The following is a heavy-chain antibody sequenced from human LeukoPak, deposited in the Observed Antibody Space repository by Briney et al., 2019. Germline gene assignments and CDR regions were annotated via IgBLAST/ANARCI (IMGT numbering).Heavy chain of an antibody. V-gene: IGHV1-46*01. D-gene: IGHD3-22*01. CDR3: ARDGRGDRGYYDSSGYGFDP. J-gene: IGHJ5*02. Sequence: ASVKVSCKASGHTFTSYYMHWVRQAPGQGLEWMGIINPSGGSTSYAQKFQGRVTMTRDMSTSTVYMELSSLRSEDTAVYYCARDGRGDRGYYDSSGYGFDPWGQGTLVTVSS. CDR2: INPSGGST. CDR1: GHTFTSYY.